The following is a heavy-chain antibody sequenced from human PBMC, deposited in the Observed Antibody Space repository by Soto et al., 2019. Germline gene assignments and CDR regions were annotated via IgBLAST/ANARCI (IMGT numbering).Heavy chain of an antibody. Sequence: PGGSLRLSCAASGFTFSTYAMSWVRQAPGKGLEWVSVISGSGGDTYYADSVKGRFTISRDNSKNTLYLQMNSLRAEDTAVYYCAKDVIVATIIYFDYWGQGTLVTVSS. CDR3: AKDVIVATIIYFDY. CDR2: ISGSGGDT. J-gene: IGHJ4*02. V-gene: IGHV3-23*01. CDR1: GFTFSTYA. D-gene: IGHD5-12*01.